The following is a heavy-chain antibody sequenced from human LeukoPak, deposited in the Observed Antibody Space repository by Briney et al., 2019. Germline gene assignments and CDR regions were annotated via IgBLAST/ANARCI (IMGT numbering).Heavy chain of an antibody. CDR1: GCSISTYY. CDR2: IYHSGST. CDR3: AKDPWHPYYYGSGSNL. J-gene: IGHJ5*02. V-gene: IGHV4-59*01. D-gene: IGHD3-10*01. Sequence: SETLSLTCTLSGCSISTYYWSWIRQPPGKGLEWIGYIYHSGSTNYNPSLKSRVTISVDTSKNQFSLKLSSVTAVDTAVYYCAKDPWHPYYYGSGSNLWGQGTLVTVSS.